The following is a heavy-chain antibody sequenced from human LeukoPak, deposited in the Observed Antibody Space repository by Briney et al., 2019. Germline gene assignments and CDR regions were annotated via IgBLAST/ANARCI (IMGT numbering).Heavy chain of an antibody. CDR3: ARRDSSGGADYSIY. J-gene: IGHJ4*02. Sequence: GESLKISCKGFGYRFTSYWTGWARQMPGRGLEWMGMIYPGDADSMYSPSFEGHVTISANKSISTAFLQWSSLKASDTAIYYCARRDSSGGADYSIYWGQGTLVTVSS. CDR2: IYPGDADS. D-gene: IGHD2-15*01. CDR1: GYRFTSYW. V-gene: IGHV5-51*01.